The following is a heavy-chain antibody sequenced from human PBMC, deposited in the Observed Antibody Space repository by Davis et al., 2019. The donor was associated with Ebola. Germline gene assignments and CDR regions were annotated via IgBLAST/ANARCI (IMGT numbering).Heavy chain of an antibody. CDR1: GGSISSDGYS. CDR2: IYHSGST. Sequence: LRLSCAVSGGSISSDGYSWSWIRQPPGKGLEWLGNIYHSGSTYYNPSLKSRVTISVDRSKNQFSLKLSSVTAADTAVYYCARDTSKGNWFDPWGQGTLVTVSS. J-gene: IGHJ5*02. V-gene: IGHV4-30-2*01. CDR3: ARDTSKGNWFDP.